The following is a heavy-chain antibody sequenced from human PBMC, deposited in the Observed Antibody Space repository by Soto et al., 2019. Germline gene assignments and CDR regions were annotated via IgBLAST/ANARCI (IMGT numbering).Heavy chain of an antibody. CDR3: ARLTYYYDSSGSGLRVLDAFDI. D-gene: IGHD3-22*01. J-gene: IGHJ3*02. Sequence: PGESLKISCKGSGYSFTSYWIGWVRQMPGEGLEWMGIIYPGDSDTRYSPSFQGQVTISADKSISTAYLQWSSLKASDTAMYYCARLTYYYDSSGSGLRVLDAFDIWGQGTMVTVSS. V-gene: IGHV5-51*01. CDR2: IYPGDSDT. CDR1: GYSFTSYW.